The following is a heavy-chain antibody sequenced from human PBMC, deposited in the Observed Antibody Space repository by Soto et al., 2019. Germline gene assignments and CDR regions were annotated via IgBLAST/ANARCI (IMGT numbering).Heavy chain of an antibody. CDR1: GFTFSANA. CDR3: XXXXIKGAPDYLDS. J-gene: IGHJ4*02. Sequence: QEQLVESGGDVVQPGRSLTLSCAASGFTFSANAMHXXXXXPGKGLEWVAVIAYDGTIKIYRDSVKGRFTISRDDXXXXXXXXXXXXXXXXXXXXXXXXXXIKGAPDYLDSWGQGTLVTVSS. V-gene: IGHV3-30-3*01. D-gene: IGHD1-26*01. CDR2: IAYDGTIK.